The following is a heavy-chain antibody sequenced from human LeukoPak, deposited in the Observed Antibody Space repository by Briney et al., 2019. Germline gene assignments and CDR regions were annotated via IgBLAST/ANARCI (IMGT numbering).Heavy chain of an antibody. CDR1: GFIFSNYE. J-gene: IGHJ4*02. V-gene: IGHV3-7*01. D-gene: IGHD2/OR15-2a*01. CDR3: VRDWAPASMQAAPFDC. Sequence: GGSLRLSCAASGFIFSNYEMNWVRQAPGKGPEWVANIKEVGSLKNYVDSVEGRFTVSRDNAKNTLYLQMNSLRLEDTAVYYCVRDWAPASMQAAPFDCWGQGTLVTVSS. CDR2: IKEVGSLK.